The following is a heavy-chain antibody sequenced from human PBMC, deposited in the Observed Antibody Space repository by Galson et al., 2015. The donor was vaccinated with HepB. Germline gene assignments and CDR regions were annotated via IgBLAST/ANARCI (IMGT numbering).Heavy chain of an antibody. J-gene: IGHJ4*02. CDR3: TRIPPAVAGSPFDY. CDR2: IDWDDDK. Sequence: PALVKPTQTLTLTCTFSGFSLRTTGMCVNWIRQPPGKALEWLARIDWDDDKYYSTSLKTRLTISKDASKNQVVLTLTNMDPADTATYYCTRIPPAVAGSPFDYWGQGTLVTVSS. V-gene: IGHV2-70*11. D-gene: IGHD6-19*01. CDR1: GFSLRTTGMC.